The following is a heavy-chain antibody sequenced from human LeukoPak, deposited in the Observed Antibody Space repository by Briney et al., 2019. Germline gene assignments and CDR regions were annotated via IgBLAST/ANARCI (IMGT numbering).Heavy chain of an antibody. D-gene: IGHD3-3*01. CDR1: GFTFSSYA. V-gene: IGHV3-23*01. CDR3: ARDNRVVTIFGVVTRWWFDP. Sequence: PGGSLRLPCAASGFTFSSYAMSWVRQAPGKGLEWVSAISGSGGSTYYADSVKGRFTLSRDKSKNTLYLQMNSLRAEDTAVYYCARDNRVVTIFGVVTRWWFDPWGQGTLVTVSS. CDR2: ISGSGGST. J-gene: IGHJ5*02.